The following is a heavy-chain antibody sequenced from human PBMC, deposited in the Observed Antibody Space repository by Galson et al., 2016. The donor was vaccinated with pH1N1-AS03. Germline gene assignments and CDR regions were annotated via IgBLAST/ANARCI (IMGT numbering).Heavy chain of an antibody. Sequence: SVKVSCKASGDSFSSYAFTWVLLAPGQGLEWMGGIIPIFGKPQYAQKFQGRVTITADESTTTVYMDLSSLISDDTAMYYCARDGPGIVRANAHWGQGTLVTVSS. V-gene: IGHV1-69*13. CDR3: ARDGPGIVRANAH. CDR2: IIPIFGKP. D-gene: IGHD1-14*01. J-gene: IGHJ1*01. CDR1: GDSFSSYA.